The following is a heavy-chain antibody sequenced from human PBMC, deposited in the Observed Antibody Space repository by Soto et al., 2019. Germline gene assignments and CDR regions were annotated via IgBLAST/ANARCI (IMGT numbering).Heavy chain of an antibody. Sequence: PSETLSLTCTVSGDSISSDYYHWTWIRQSPGKGLEWIGYIHHSGSILYNPSLKSRVTISVDTSKNQFSLHLTSVTAADTAVYFCARGHDGGDSLDVWGQGTTVTVSS. CDR3: ARGHDGGDSLDV. D-gene: IGHD2-21*02. CDR1: GDSISSDYYH. V-gene: IGHV4-30-4*08. CDR2: IHHSGSI. J-gene: IGHJ6*02.